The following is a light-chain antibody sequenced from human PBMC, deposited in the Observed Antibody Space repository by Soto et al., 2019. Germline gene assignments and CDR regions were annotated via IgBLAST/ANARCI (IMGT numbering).Light chain of an antibody. CDR3: HQYSTWTWT. Sequence: EIVMTQSPATLSVSPGARATLSCRASQSISTNLAWYQHRPGQPPSLLMYGASTRATGVPARFSGGGSGTQFTLTITSLQSEDFAVYYCHQYSTWTWTFGQGTKVEIK. J-gene: IGKJ1*01. V-gene: IGKV3-15*01. CDR1: QSISTN. CDR2: GAS.